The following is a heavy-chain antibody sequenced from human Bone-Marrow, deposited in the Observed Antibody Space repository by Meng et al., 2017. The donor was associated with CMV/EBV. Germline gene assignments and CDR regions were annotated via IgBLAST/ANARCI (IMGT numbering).Heavy chain of an antibody. D-gene: IGHD2-8*01. Sequence: ASVKVSCKASVYTFTAYYMHWVRQAPGQGLEWMGWINPNSGGTNYAQKFQGRVTMTRDTSISTAYMELSRLRSDDTAVYYCATAPVLMVYRAFDPWGQGTLVTVSS. J-gene: IGHJ5*02. CDR1: VYTFTAYY. CDR3: ATAPVLMVYRAFDP. CDR2: INPNSGGT. V-gene: IGHV1-2*02.